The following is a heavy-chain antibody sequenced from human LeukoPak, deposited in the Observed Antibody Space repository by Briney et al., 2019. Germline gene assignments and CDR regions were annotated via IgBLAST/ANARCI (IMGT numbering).Heavy chain of an antibody. D-gene: IGHD6-19*01. V-gene: IGHV3-30-3*01. CDR1: GFTFSSNT. CDR2: ISYDGSNK. J-gene: IGHJ3*02. Sequence: PGGSLRLSCAASGFTFSSNTMHWVRQAPGKELEWVTLISYDGSNKYYTDSVKGRFTISRDNSKNTLFLQMNSLRAEDTAVYFCAREYSSGWSRTFDIWGQGTVVTVSS. CDR3: AREYSSGWSRTFDI.